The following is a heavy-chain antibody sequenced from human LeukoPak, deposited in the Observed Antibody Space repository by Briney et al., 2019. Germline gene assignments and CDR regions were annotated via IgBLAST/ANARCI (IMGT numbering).Heavy chain of an antibody. J-gene: IGHJ6*02. CDR1: GGSISSGGYS. V-gene: IGHV4-30-2*01. CDR2: IYHSGST. Sequence: SQTLSLTCAVSGGSISSGGYSWSWIRQPPGKGLEWIGYIYHSGSTYYNPSLKSRVTISVDRSKNQFSLKLSSVTAADTAVCYCARDRGYYYGMDVWGQGTTVTVSS. CDR3: ARDRGYYYGMDV.